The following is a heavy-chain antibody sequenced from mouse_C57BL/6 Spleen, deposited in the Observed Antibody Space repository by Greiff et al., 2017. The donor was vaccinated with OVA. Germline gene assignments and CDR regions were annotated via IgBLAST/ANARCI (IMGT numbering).Heavy chain of an antibody. Sequence: DVMLVESEGGLVQPGSSMKLSCTASGFTFSDYYMAWVRQVPEKGLEWVANINYDGSSTYYLDSLKSRFIISRDNAKNILYLQMSSLKSEDTATYYCARGHYYGSSYDYAMDYWGQGTSVTVSS. J-gene: IGHJ4*01. V-gene: IGHV5-16*01. CDR2: INYDGSST. CDR3: ARGHYYGSSYDYAMDY. CDR1: GFTFSDYY. D-gene: IGHD1-1*01.